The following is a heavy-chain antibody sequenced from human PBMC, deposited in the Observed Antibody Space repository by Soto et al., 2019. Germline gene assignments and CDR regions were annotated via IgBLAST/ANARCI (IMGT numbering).Heavy chain of an antibody. Sequence: GGSLRLSCAASGFTVSSNYMSWVRQAPGKGLEWVSVIYSGGITYYADSVKGRFTISRDNSKNTLYLQMNSLRAEDTAVYYCAGTNSIAAAALRHAFDIWGQGTMVTVSS. V-gene: IGHV3-53*01. J-gene: IGHJ3*02. CDR3: AGTNSIAAAALRHAFDI. CDR2: IYSGGIT. CDR1: GFTVSSNY. D-gene: IGHD6-13*01.